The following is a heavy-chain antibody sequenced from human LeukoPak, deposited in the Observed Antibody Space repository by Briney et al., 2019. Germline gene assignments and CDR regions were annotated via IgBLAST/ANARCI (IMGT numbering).Heavy chain of an antibody. D-gene: IGHD1-26*01. Sequence: PGGSLRLSCAASGFTFDIYAMTWVRQAPGKGPDWVSGISASANSTYYADSVKGRFIISRDNSKNTLYLQMNSLRVDDMAVYYCAKGNSGSYYPHCFDYWGQGTLVTVSS. CDR1: GFTFDIYA. V-gene: IGHV3-23*01. J-gene: IGHJ4*02. CDR3: AKGNSGSYYPHCFDY. CDR2: ISASANST.